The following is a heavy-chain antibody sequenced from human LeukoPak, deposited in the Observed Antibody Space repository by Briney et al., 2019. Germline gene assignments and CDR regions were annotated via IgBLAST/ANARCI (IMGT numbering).Heavy chain of an antibody. CDR2: IIPIFGTA. CDR3: ASGNIVVVPAAGVDNWFDP. CDR1: GGTFSSYA. Sequence: SVNVSCTASGGTFSSYAISWVRQAPGQGLEWMGGIIPIFGTANYAQKFQGRVTITADKSTSTAYMELSSLRSEDTAVYYCASGNIVVVPAAGVDNWFDPWGQGTLVTVSS. V-gene: IGHV1-69*06. D-gene: IGHD2-2*01. J-gene: IGHJ5*02.